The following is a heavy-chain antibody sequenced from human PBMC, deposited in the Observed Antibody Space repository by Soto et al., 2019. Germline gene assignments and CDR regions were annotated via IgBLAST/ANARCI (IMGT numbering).Heavy chain of an antibody. CDR3: ARGGEIVVVVAATDW. D-gene: IGHD2-15*01. V-gene: IGHV3-7*05. CDR2: IKQDGSEK. J-gene: IGHJ4*02. Sequence: GGSLRLSCAASGFTFSSYWMSWVRQAPGKGLEWVANIKQDGSEKYYVDSVKGRFTISRDNAKNSLYLQMNSLRAEDTAVYYCARGGEIVVVVAATDWWGQGTLVTVSS. CDR1: GFTFSSYW.